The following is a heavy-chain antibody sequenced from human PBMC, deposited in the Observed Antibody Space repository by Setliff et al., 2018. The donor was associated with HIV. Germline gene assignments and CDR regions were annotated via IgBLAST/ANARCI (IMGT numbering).Heavy chain of an antibody. CDR1: GFSFSNYA. V-gene: IGHV3-23*01. J-gene: IGHJ3*02. D-gene: IGHD1-26*01. Sequence: GGSLRLSCAASGFSFSNYAMTWVRQAPGKGLEWVSTIANGINTYYADSVRGRFTISRDNSKNTLYLQMNSLRAGDTAKYYCALRQRGGLVGAGNAFDIWGQGTMVTVSS. CDR2: IANGINT. CDR3: ALRQRGGLVGAGNAFDI.